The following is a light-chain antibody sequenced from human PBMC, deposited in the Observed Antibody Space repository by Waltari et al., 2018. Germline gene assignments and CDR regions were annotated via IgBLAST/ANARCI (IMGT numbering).Light chain of an antibody. CDR3: QQYYRSRT. CDR1: QSVLYNSNDKNY. J-gene: IGKJ1*01. Sequence: DIVMTQVPDSLAVSLGERATISCRSSQSVLYNSNDKNYLAWYQQKPGQPPRLPIYWASTRESGVPDRFSGSGSGTDFTLTISNLQAEDVAVYYCQQYYRSRTFGQGTKVEIK. CDR2: WAS. V-gene: IGKV4-1*01.